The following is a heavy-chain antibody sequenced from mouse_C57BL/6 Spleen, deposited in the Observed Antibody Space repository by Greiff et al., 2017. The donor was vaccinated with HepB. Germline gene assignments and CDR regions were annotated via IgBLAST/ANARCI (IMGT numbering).Heavy chain of an antibody. CDR2: INPGSGGT. D-gene: IGHD2-3*01. V-gene: IGHV1-54*01. Sequence: VQLQQSGAELVRPGTSVKVSCKASGYAFTNYLIEWVKQRPGQGLEWIGVINPGSGGTNYNEKFKGKATLTADKSSSTAYMQLSSLTSEDSAVYFCARSDEGDFDDWGQGTTLTVSS. J-gene: IGHJ2*01. CDR3: ARSDEGDFDD. CDR1: GYAFTNYL.